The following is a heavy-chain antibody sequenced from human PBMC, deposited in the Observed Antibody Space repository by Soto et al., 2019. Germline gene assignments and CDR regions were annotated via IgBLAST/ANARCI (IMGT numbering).Heavy chain of an antibody. CDR3: AKGVHIVVVPAALPITPFDY. V-gene: IGHV3-23*01. CDR1: GFTFSSYA. J-gene: IGHJ4*02. Sequence: GGSLRLSCAASGFTFSSYAMSWVRQAPGKGLEWVSAISGSGGSTYYADSVKGRFTISRDNSKNTLYLQMNSLRAEDTAVYYCAKGVHIVVVPAALPITPFDYWGQGTLVTAPQ. CDR2: ISGSGGST. D-gene: IGHD2-2*01.